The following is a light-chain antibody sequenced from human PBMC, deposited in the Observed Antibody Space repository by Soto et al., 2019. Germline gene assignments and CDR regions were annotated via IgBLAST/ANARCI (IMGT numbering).Light chain of an antibody. V-gene: IGKV4-1*01. CDR2: WAS. Sequence: DIVMTQSPDSLAVSLGERATINCKSSQSVLYSSNNKNYLAWYQQKPGQPPKLLIYWASTRESGVPDRFSGSGSGTDSNLTITSLQAEDGAVYYCQQYYSTPYTFGKGTKLEI. CDR3: QQYYSTPYT. J-gene: IGKJ2*01. CDR1: QSVLYSSNNKNY.